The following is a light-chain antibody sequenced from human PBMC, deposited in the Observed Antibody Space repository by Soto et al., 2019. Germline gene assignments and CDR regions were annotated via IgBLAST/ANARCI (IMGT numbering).Light chain of an antibody. CDR1: QSVLYSSNNKNY. CDR3: QQYYSTPFT. Sequence: DIVMTQSPDSLAVSLGERATINCKSSQSVLYSSNNKNYLAWYQQKPGQPPKLLIYWASTRESGVPDRFSGSGSGTDFTLTISSQQAQDLAVYYCQQYYSTPFTFGPGTKVDIK. V-gene: IGKV4-1*01. J-gene: IGKJ3*01. CDR2: WAS.